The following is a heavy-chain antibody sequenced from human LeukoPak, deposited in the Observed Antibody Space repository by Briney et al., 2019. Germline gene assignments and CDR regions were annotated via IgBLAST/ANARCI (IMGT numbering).Heavy chain of an antibody. J-gene: IGHJ6*03. CDR3: ARNARERLAVAGPYYYYYMDV. CDR2: ISYDGSNK. CDR1: GFTFSSYA. D-gene: IGHD6-19*01. Sequence: GGSLRISCAAPGFTFSSYAMHWGRQAPGKGVEGGAGISYDGSNKYYADSVKGRFTISRDNSKNTLYLQMNSLKTEDTAVYYCARNARERLAVAGPYYYYYMDVWGKGTTVTVSS. V-gene: IGHV3-30*04.